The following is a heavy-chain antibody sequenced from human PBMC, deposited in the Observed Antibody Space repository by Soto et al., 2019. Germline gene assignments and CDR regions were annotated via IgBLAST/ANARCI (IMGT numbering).Heavy chain of an antibody. V-gene: IGHV3-30*03. CDR1: GFAFSSYG. CDR3: VSDRGYGHASVPYS. D-gene: IGHD5-18*01. CDR2: ISYDGSLQ. Sequence: QAQLVESGGGVVQPGRSLRLSCAASGFAFSSYGMHWVRQATGTGLEWVAVISYDGSLQHYADSVKGRFTISRDNSKNMVLLQMSSLRDEDTAVYYCVSDRGYGHASVPYSWGQGTLVSVSS. J-gene: IGHJ4*02.